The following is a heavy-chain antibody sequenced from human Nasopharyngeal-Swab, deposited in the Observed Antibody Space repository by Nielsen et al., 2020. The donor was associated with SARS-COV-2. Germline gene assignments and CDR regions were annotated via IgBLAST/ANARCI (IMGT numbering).Heavy chain of an antibody. D-gene: IGHD3-3*01. CDR3: ARDLVRFLEGDWFDP. CDR2: IIPILGIA. Sequence: SVKVSCKASGGTFSSYAISWVRQAPGQGLEWMGRIIPILGIANYAQKFQGRVTITADKSTSTAYMELSGLRSEDTAVYYCARDLVRFLEGDWFDPWGQGTLVTVSS. J-gene: IGHJ5*02. V-gene: IGHV1-69*04. CDR1: GGTFSSYA.